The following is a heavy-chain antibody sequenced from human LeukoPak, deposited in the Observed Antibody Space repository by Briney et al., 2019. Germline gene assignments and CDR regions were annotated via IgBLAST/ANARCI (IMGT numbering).Heavy chain of an antibody. Sequence: GASVKVSCKASGFTFTSSAVQWVRQARGQRLEWIGWIVVGGGNTNYAQKFQERVTITRDMSTSTAYMELNSLRDEDTAVYYCATSGNYYLKYWGQGTLVTVSS. CDR3: ATSGNYYLKY. V-gene: IGHV1-58*01. J-gene: IGHJ4*02. CDR2: IVVGGGNT. CDR1: GFTFTSSA. D-gene: IGHD1-26*01.